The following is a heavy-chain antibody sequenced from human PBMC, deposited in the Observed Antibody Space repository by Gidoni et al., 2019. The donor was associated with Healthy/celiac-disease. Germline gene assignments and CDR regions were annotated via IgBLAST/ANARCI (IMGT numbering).Heavy chain of an antibody. CDR1: GGSISSGGYY. J-gene: IGHJ4*02. D-gene: IGHD2-8*01. CDR3: ARDVRGLDYFDY. Sequence: QVQLQESGPGLVKPSQTLSLTCPVPGGSISSGGYYWSWIRQHPGKGLEWIGYIYYSGSTYYNPSLKSRVTISVDTSKNQFSLKLSSVTAADTAVYYCARDVRGLDYFDYWGQGTLVTVSS. CDR2: IYYSGST. V-gene: IGHV4-31*03.